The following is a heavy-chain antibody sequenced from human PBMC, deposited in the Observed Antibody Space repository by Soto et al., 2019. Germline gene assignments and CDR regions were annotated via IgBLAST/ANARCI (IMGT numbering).Heavy chain of an antibody. V-gene: IGHV1-3*01. J-gene: IGHJ4*02. CDR1: GYTFTSYA. Sequence: QVQLVQSGAEVKKPGASVKVSCKASGYTFTSYAMHWVRQAPGQRLEWMGWINAGNGNTKYSQKFQXRVTITRDTSASTAYMELSGLRSEDTAVYSCARDLGFGLSDYWGQGTLVTVSS. CDR3: ARDLGFGLSDY. CDR2: INAGNGNT. D-gene: IGHD3-10*01.